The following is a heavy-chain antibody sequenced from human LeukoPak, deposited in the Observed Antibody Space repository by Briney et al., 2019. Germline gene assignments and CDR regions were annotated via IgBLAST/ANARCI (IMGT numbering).Heavy chain of an antibody. J-gene: IGHJ4*02. Sequence: ASVKVSCKASGGTFSSYAISWVRQAPGQGLEWMGGIIPILGIANYAQKFQGRVTITADKSTSTAYMELSSLRSEDTAVYYCARERVPDYYDSSGYYDMVTFPNDYWGQGTLVTVSS. CDR1: GGTFSSYA. CDR2: IIPILGIA. V-gene: IGHV1-69*10. D-gene: IGHD3-22*01. CDR3: ARERVPDYYDSSGYYDMVTFPNDY.